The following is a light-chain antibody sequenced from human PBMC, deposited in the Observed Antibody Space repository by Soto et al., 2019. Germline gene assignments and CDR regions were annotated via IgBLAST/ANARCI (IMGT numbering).Light chain of an antibody. CDR2: GNT. Sequence: QSVLTQPPSVSGAPGQRVTISCTGSSSNIGAGYDVHWYQQLPGRAPKLLIYGNTNRPSGVPDRFSGSKPGTSASLAITGLQAEDEAADSCLSFDSSLSVVFGGGTKVTVL. CDR1: SSNIGAGYD. J-gene: IGLJ2*01. V-gene: IGLV1-40*01. CDR3: LSFDSSLSVV.